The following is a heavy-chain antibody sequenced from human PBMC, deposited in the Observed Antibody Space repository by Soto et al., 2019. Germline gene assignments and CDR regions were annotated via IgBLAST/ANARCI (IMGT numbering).Heavy chain of an antibody. Sequence: EVQLLESGGDLVQPGGSLRLSCAASGFSLNNFAMTWVRQAPGKGLEWISGMSSSGDMTSYADSVEGRFIISRDNSNIILSLQRNGLRVENTPLYYRARDCASTSCSVWRHWGKGPRVTVSS. CDR1: GFSLNNFA. D-gene: IGHD2-2*01. CDR3: ARDCASTSCSVWRH. CDR2: MSSSGDMT. J-gene: IGHJ4*02. V-gene: IGHV3-23*01.